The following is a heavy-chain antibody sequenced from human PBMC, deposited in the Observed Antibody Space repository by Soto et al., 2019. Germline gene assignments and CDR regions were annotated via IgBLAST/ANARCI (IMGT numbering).Heavy chain of an antibody. CDR3: ASAAVTGTAGLDF. Sequence: ASVKVSCKDSGYTVSGFYMHWVRQAPGQGLEWMGWINPNSGGTKSAEKFQGRVTMTRDTSISTAYMELSRLTSDDTAVYYCASAAVTGTAGLDFWGQGTQVTVSS. J-gene: IGHJ4*02. CDR2: INPNSGGT. D-gene: IGHD6-19*01. V-gene: IGHV1-2*02. CDR1: GYTVSGFY.